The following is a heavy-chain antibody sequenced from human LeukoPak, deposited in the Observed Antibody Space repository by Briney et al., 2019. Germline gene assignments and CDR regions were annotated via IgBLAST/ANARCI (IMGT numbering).Heavy chain of an antibody. CDR1: GGSISSSSYY. D-gene: IGHD3-3*01. CDR3: ARLSADYDFWSGYSNWFDP. CDR2: IYYSGST. Sequence: PSETLSLTCTVSGGSISSSSYYWGWIRQPPGKGLEWIGSIYYSGSTYYNPSLKSRVTISVDTSKNQFSLKLSSVTAADTAVYYCARLSADYDFWSGYSNWFDPWGQGTLVTVSP. J-gene: IGHJ5*02. V-gene: IGHV4-39*01.